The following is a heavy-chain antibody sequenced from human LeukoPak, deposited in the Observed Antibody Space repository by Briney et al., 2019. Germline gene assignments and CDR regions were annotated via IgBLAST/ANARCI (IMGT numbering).Heavy chain of an antibody. Sequence: SETLSLTCTVSGGSISSYYWSWIRQPPGKGLEWIGYIYYSGSTNYNPSLKSRVTISVDTSKNQFSLKLSSVTAADTAVYYCARAADSSSDAFDIWGQGTMVTVSS. CDR1: GGSISSYY. CDR3: ARAADSSSDAFDI. D-gene: IGHD6-13*01. J-gene: IGHJ3*02. CDR2: IYYSGST. V-gene: IGHV4-59*01.